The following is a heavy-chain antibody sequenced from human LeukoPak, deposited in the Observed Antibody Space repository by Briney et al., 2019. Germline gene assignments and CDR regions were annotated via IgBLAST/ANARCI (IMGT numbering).Heavy chain of an antibody. Sequence: PGGSLRLSCAASGFTFSSYSMNWVRQAPGKGLEWVSYISSSSSSIYYADSVRGRFTISRDNAKNSLYLQMNSLRDEDTAVYYCARDAPVRGVIIAYFDYWGQGTLVTVSS. CDR1: GFTFSSYS. CDR2: ISSSSSSI. V-gene: IGHV3-48*02. CDR3: ARDAPVRGVIIAYFDY. D-gene: IGHD3-10*01. J-gene: IGHJ4*02.